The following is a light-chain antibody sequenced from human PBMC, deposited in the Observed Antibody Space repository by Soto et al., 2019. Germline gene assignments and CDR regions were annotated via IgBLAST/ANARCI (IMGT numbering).Light chain of an antibody. J-gene: IGKJ3*01. CDR2: AAS. CDR3: QQRYSTGT. Sequence: DIQMTQSPASLSASGGDRVTITCRASQSISSYLNWYQHKPGKAPKLLIYAASTLQSGVPSRFSGSGSGTDFTLTISSLQPDEVANYYLQQRYSTGTFGPGTKVDIK. V-gene: IGKV1-39*01. CDR1: QSISSY.